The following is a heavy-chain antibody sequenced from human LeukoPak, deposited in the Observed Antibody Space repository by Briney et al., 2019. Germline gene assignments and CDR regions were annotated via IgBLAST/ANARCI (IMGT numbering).Heavy chain of an antibody. D-gene: IGHD6-19*01. CDR3: AKQDIRSSAWYD. Sequence: GGSLRLSCAASGFTVSSNYMSWVRQAPGKGLEWVSVISDSGGNTYYADSVKGRFTISRDNSKNTLYLQMNSLRAEDTAVYYCAKQDIRSSAWYDWGQGTLVTVSS. CDR2: ISDSGGNT. V-gene: IGHV3-23*01. J-gene: IGHJ4*02. CDR1: GFTVSSNY.